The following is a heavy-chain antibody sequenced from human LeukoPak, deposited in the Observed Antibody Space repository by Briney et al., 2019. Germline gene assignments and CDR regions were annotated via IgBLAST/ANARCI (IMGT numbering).Heavy chain of an antibody. CDR1: GFTFRSIW. D-gene: IGHD3-22*01. CDR3: VKEVVLNMGGLYYYYMDV. J-gene: IGHJ6*03. CDR2: LNYDGTII. Sequence: GGSLTLSCAPSGFTFRSIWMHWVRQGPGKGLMLVSRLNYDGTIISYADSVKGRFTISRDNAKNTVYLQMNSLSADDTAVYYCVKEVVLNMGGLYYYYMDVWGKGTAVTVSS. V-gene: IGHV3-74*03.